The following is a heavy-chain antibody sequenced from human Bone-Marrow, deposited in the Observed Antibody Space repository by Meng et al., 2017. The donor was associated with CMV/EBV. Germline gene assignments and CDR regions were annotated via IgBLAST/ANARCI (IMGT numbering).Heavy chain of an antibody. J-gene: IGHJ5*02. D-gene: IGHD6-19*01. V-gene: IGHV4-34*01. CDR2: INHSGST. CDR1: SCSGYY. Sequence: SCSGYYWSWIRQPPGEGLEWIGEINHSGSTNYNPSLKSRVTISVDTSKNQFSLKLSSVTAADTAVYYCARGQDSSGWHPAGCWFDPWGQGTLVTVSS. CDR3: ARGQDSSGWHPAGCWFDP.